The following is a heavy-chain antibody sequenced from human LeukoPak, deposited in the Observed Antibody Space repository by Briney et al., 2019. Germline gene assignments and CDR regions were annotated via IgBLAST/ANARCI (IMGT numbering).Heavy chain of an antibody. CDR1: GGSISSSSYY. D-gene: IGHD3-10*01. V-gene: IGHV4-39*07. CDR2: IYYSGST. J-gene: IGHJ5*02. CDR3: ARTSFYGSGSYWGFDP. Sequence: SETLSLTCTVSGGSISSSSYYWGWLRQPPGKGLEWIGSIYYSGSTYYNPSLKSRVTISVDTSKNQFSLKLSSVTAADTAVYYCARTSFYGSGSYWGFDPWGQGTLVTVSS.